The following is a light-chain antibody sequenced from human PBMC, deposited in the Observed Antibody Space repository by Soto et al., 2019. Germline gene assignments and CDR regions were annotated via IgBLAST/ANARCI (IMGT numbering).Light chain of an antibody. CDR3: QQYNSYWT. Sequence: EIQMTQSPSTLSASVGDRVTITCRASQSISSWLAWYQQKPGKAPKLLIYDASSLESGVPSRFSGSGSGKEFTLTISSLQPDDFATYYCQQYNSYWTFGQGTKVAIK. CDR2: DAS. V-gene: IGKV1-5*01. J-gene: IGKJ1*01. CDR1: QSISSW.